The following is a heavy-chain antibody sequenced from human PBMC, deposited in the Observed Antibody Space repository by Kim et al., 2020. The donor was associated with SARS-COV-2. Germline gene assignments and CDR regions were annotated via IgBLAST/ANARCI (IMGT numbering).Heavy chain of an antibody. Sequence: SETLSLTCAVSGGSISSSNWWSWVRQPPGKGLEWIGEIYHSGSTNYNPSLKSRVTISVDKSKNQFSLKLSSVTAADTAVYYCARGLAAAGTLSYYFDYWGQGTLVTVSS. J-gene: IGHJ4*02. CDR1: GGSISSSNW. CDR2: IYHSGST. V-gene: IGHV4-4*02. D-gene: IGHD6-13*01. CDR3: ARGLAAAGTLSYYFDY.